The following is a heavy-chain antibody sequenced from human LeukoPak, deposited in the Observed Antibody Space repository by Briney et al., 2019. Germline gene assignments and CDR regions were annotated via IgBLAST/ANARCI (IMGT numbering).Heavy chain of an antibody. J-gene: IGHJ4*02. Sequence: ASVKVSCKASGYALTGYYMHWVRQAPGQGLEWMGWINPNSGGTKYVQKFQGRVSMTRDPSISTAYMELSRLRSDDTAVYYCARGFHGDYYFDYWGQGTLVTVSS. CDR3: ARGFHGDYYFDY. CDR2: INPNSGGT. D-gene: IGHD4-17*01. CDR1: GYALTGYY. V-gene: IGHV1-2*02.